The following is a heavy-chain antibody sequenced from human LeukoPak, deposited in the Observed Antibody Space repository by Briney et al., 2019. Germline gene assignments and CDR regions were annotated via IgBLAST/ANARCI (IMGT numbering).Heavy chain of an antibody. Sequence: PSETLSLTCAVSGGTLSSSSYYWGWFRQPPGKGLGWFGGIYYSRTPYSTPSLTSLVTISVDTSKNQFSLKLSSLTAADTAVYYCARGSAGYYYYYMDVWGKGTTVTVSS. V-gene: IGHV4-39*01. CDR3: ARGSAGYYYYYMDV. CDR2: IYYSRTP. J-gene: IGHJ6*03. CDR1: GGTLSSSSYY.